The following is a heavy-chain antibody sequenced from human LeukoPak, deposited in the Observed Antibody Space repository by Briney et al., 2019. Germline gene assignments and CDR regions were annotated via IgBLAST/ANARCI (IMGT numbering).Heavy chain of an antibody. CDR2: IYYSGST. J-gene: IGHJ4*02. D-gene: IGHD6-13*01. V-gene: IGHV4-59*01. CDR1: GGSFSGYY. Sequence: SETLSLTCAVYGGSFSGYYESWLRHPPGKGLEGIGYIYYSGSTKYNPSLKSRVTISVDTSNTQFSLKLSSVPAADTAVYYCASSLTGYSSSWPDYYFDYWGQGTLVTVSS. CDR3: ASSLTGYSSSWPDYYFDY.